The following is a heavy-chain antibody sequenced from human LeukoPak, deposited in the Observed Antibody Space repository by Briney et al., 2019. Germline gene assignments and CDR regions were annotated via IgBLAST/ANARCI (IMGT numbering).Heavy chain of an antibody. V-gene: IGHV1-46*01. Sequence: ASVKVSCKASGYTFTSYYMHWVRQAPGQGLEWMGIINPSGGSTSYAQKFQGRVTMTRDTSTSTVYMELSSLRSEDTAVYYCARDITPDYYGSGSYYCFAYWGQGTLVTVSS. CDR1: GYTFTSYY. CDR3: ARDITPDYYGSGSYYCFAY. CDR2: INPSGGST. J-gene: IGHJ4*02. D-gene: IGHD3-10*01.